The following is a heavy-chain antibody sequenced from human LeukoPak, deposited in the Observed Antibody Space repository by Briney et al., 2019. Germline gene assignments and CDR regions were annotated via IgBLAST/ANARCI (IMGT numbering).Heavy chain of an antibody. V-gene: IGHV5-51*01. J-gene: IGHJ6*02. D-gene: IGHD6-19*01. Sequence: GESLKISCKGSGYSFTSYWIGWVRQMPGKSLEWMGIIYPGDSDTRYSPSFQGQVTISADKSISTAYLQWSSLKASDTAMYYCAREHYSSGPFSSYGMDVWGQGTTVTVSS. CDR1: GYSFTSYW. CDR3: AREHYSSGPFSSYGMDV. CDR2: IYPGDSDT.